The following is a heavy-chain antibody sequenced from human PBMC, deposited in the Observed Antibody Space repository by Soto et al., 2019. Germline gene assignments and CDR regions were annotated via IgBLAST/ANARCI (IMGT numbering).Heavy chain of an antibody. D-gene: IGHD6-13*01. CDR3: ATYSSPFDY. Sequence: GGSLRLSCAASEFSFSSYALNWVRQAPGKGLEWVSAISATGTTTYYADSVKGRFTISRDNSKRTLFLQMDSLSPEDTAVYYCATYSSPFDYWGQGTLVTVSS. V-gene: IGHV3-23*01. CDR1: EFSFSSYA. CDR2: ISATGTTT. J-gene: IGHJ4*02.